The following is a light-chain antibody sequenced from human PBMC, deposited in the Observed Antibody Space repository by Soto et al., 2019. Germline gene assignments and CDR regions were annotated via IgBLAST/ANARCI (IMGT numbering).Light chain of an antibody. CDR3: QQYGSSPPIT. CDR1: QSLSSNF. V-gene: IGKV3-20*01. J-gene: IGKJ1*01. Sequence: EIVLTQSPATLSLSPGDRATLSCRASQSLSSNFLAWYQQKPGQPPRLLIYGASSRATGIPDRFSGSGSGTDFTLTISRLEPEDFAVYYCQQYGSSPPITFGQGTKVDIK. CDR2: GAS.